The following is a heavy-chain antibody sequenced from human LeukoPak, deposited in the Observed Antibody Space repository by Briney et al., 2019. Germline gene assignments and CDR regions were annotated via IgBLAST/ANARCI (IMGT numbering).Heavy chain of an antibody. Sequence: GGSLRLSCAASGFTFSSYSMNWVRQAPGKGLEWVSSISSSSSYIYYADSVKGRFTISRGNAKNSLYLQMNSLRAEDTAVYYCARGIAASAFDIWGQGTMVTVSS. CDR2: ISSSSSYI. V-gene: IGHV3-21*01. J-gene: IGHJ3*02. CDR1: GFTFSSYS. CDR3: ARGIAASAFDI. D-gene: IGHD6-13*01.